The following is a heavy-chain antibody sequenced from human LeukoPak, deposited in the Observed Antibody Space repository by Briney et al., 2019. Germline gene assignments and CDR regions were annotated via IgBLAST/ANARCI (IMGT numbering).Heavy chain of an antibody. J-gene: IGHJ3*02. V-gene: IGHV4-4*07. Sequence: AETLSLTCTVSGVSISSYYWSWIRQPAGKGLEWIWRIYTSGSTNYNPALKSRVTMSVDTSKNQFSLKLRSVTAADTAVYYCERVNIPQAAADDAFDIWGQGTMVTVSS. D-gene: IGHD6-13*01. CDR3: ERVNIPQAAADDAFDI. CDR2: IYTSGST. CDR1: GVSISSYY.